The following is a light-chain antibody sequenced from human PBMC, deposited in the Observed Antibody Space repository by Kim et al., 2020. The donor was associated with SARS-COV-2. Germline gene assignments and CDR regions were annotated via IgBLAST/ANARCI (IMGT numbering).Light chain of an antibody. J-gene: IGKJ4*01. CDR2: DAS. CDR3: QQRSNWPPGLT. V-gene: IGKV3-11*01. Sequence: PWERATLSCRARQSVSSCLAWYQQQPGQAPRLLIYDASNRATGIPARFSGSGSGTDFTLTISSLKPEDCAVYYCQQRSNWPPGLTFGGGTKVDIK. CDR1: QSVSSC.